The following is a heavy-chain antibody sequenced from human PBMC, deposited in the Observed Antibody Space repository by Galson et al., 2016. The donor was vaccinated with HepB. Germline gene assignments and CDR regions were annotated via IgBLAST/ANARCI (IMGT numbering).Heavy chain of an antibody. CDR2: IYYTGTT. D-gene: IGHD1-26*01. CDR3: ARGGVSFSDS. CDR1: GGSISTSTYY. Sequence: SETLSLTCSVSGGSISTSTYYWVWFRQPPGKGLEWIGSIYYTGTTYYNPSLKSRLTMSVDTSKNQFSLKLNSVTAADTAVYYCARGGVSFSDSWGQGTLVTVSS. V-gene: IGHV4-39*01. J-gene: IGHJ5*01.